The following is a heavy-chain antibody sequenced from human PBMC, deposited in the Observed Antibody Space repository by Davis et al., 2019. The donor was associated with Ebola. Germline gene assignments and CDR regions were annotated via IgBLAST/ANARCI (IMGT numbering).Heavy chain of an antibody. D-gene: IGHD3-3*01. J-gene: IGHJ4*02. CDR1: GFTFSDYY. CDR2: ISSSSSYT. V-gene: IGHV3-11*06. Sequence: GESLKISCAASGFTFSDYYMSWIRQAPGKGLEWVSYISSSSSYTNYADSVKGRFTISRDNAKNTLYLQMNDLRAEDTAVYYCAREGKIFGCDYWGQGALVTVSS. CDR3: AREGKIFGCDY.